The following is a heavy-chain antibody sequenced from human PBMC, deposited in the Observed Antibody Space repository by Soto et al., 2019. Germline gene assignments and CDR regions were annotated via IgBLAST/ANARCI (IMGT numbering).Heavy chain of an antibody. D-gene: IGHD2-2*01. V-gene: IGHV3-7*05. CDR2: IKEDGSEK. Sequence: GGALRLSCVSSGFTFSDYWMSWVRQAPGKGLERVANIKEDGSEKYYVDSVKGRFTISRDNAKNSLYVQMISLRAEDTAIYYCATGGYYQVYWGQGMLVTVSS. CDR3: ATGGYYQVY. CDR1: GFTFSDYW. J-gene: IGHJ4*02.